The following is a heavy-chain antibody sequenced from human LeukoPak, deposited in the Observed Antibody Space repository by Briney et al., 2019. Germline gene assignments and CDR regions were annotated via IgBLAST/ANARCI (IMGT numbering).Heavy chain of an antibody. CDR3: ASIAVAGKGVY. Sequence: PGGSLRLSCAGSGFTFSSYEMNWVRQAPGKGLECVSYISSSGSTIYYADSVKGRFTISRDNAKNSLYLQMNSLRAEDTAVYYCASIAVAGKGVYWGQGTRVTVSS. CDR2: ISSSGSTI. V-gene: IGHV3-48*03. CDR1: GFTFSSYE. J-gene: IGHJ4*02. D-gene: IGHD6-19*01.